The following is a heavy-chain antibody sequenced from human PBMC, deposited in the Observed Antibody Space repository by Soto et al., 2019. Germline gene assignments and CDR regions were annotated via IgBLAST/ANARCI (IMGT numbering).Heavy chain of an antibody. CDR3: ARGQQYYYGSGSYNWFDP. Sequence: EVQLVESGGGLVQPGGSLRLSCAASGFTFSSYEMNWVRQAPGKGLEWVSYMSSSGSTIYYADSVKGRFTISRDNAKNSLYLQMNSLRAEDTAVYYCARGQQYYYGSGSYNWFDPWGQGTLVTVSS. J-gene: IGHJ5*02. CDR2: MSSSGSTI. V-gene: IGHV3-48*03. D-gene: IGHD3-10*01. CDR1: GFTFSSYE.